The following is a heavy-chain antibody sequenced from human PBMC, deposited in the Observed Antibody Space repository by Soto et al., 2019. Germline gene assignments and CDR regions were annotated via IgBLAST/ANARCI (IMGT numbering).Heavy chain of an antibody. Sequence: SETLSLTCTVSGTSISGYYWSWVRQPPGKGLEWIGFISHTGTTDYRASLKGRVNLSLDTSANSFSLKLGSVTPADTALYYCARGRKVEQWVSSGRGGGMDVWGQGTTVTVSS. CDR3: ARGRKVEQWVSSGRGGGMDV. CDR1: GTSISGYY. CDR2: ISHTGTT. D-gene: IGHD6-19*01. J-gene: IGHJ6*02. V-gene: IGHV4-59*01.